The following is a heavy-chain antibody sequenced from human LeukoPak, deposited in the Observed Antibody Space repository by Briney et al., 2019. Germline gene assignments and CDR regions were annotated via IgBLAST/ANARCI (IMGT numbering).Heavy chain of an antibody. J-gene: IGHJ5*02. CDR1: GGSISSSSYH. D-gene: IGHD3-16*01. V-gene: IGHV4-39*01. CDR3: ARSASLRATYNWFDP. Sequence: SETLSLTCTVSGGSISSSSYHLGWIRQPPGKGLEWIGSIYYSGSTYYNPSLKSRVTISVDTSKNQFSLKLSSVTAADTAVYYCARSASLRATYNWFDPWGQGTLVTVSS. CDR2: IYYSGST.